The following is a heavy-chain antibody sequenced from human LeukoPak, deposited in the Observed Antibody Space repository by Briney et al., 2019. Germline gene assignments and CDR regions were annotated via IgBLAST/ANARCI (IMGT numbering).Heavy chain of an antibody. Sequence: GGSLRLSCAASGFTLANVWLHWIRQAPGKGLEWVANIKQDGSEKYYVDSVKGRFTISRDNAKNSLYLQMNSLRAEDTAVYYCASSVVAGYWGQGTLVTVSS. CDR1: GFTLANVW. CDR3: ASSVVAGY. V-gene: IGHV3-7*01. CDR2: IKQDGSEK. D-gene: IGHD6-19*01. J-gene: IGHJ4*02.